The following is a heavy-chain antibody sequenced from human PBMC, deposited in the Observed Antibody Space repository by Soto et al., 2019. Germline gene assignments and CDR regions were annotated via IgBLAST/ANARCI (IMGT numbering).Heavy chain of an antibody. Sequence: GGSLRLSCAASGFTFSSYGMHWVRQAPGKGLEWVAVISYDGSNKYYADSVKGRFTISRDNSKNTLYLQMNSLRAEDTAVYYCAKAGYCTNGVCYNWFDPWGQGTLVTVSS. CDR3: AKAGYCTNGVCYNWFDP. D-gene: IGHD2-8*01. V-gene: IGHV3-30*18. J-gene: IGHJ5*02. CDR1: GFTFSSYG. CDR2: ISYDGSNK.